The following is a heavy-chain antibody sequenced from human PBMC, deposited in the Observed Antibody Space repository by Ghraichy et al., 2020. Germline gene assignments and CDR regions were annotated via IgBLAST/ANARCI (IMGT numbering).Heavy chain of an antibody. CDR3: ARGRSGGQGDY. Sequence: GGSLRLSCAASGFTFSTYWIHWVRQAPGKGLVWVSRINSDGYSTNYADSVKGRFTVSRDNAKNTVYLQMNSLRAEDTAVYYCARGRSGGQGDYWGQGTLVTVSS. CDR2: INSDGYST. J-gene: IGHJ4*02. D-gene: IGHD2-15*01. V-gene: IGHV3-74*01. CDR1: GFTFSTYW.